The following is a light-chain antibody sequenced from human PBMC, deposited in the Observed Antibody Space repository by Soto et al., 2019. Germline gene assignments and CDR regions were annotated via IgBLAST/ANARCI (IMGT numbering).Light chain of an antibody. CDR3: QQRLMT. V-gene: IGKV3-11*01. Sequence: TVSFSPGERATLSCRASQSVSSYFAWYQQKPGQAPRLLIYDASSRVAGITARFRGSGSGTDFTLTISSLEPEDFAVYYCQQRLMTFGQGTKVDIK. J-gene: IGKJ1*01. CDR1: QSVSSY. CDR2: DAS.